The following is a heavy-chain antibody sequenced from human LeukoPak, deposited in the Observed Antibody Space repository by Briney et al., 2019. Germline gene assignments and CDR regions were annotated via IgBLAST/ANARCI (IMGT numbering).Heavy chain of an antibody. V-gene: IGHV4-59*08. CDR3: ARRYSGYDFPPTDAFDI. J-gene: IGHJ3*02. CDR2: LYYSGST. D-gene: IGHD5-12*01. CDR1: GGSISSYY. Sequence: SETLSLTCTVSGGSISSYYWSWLRQPPGKGLEWMGYLYYSGSTNYNPSPKRRVPKSVQPSKHPFSLKPSSVTAADPAVYYCARRYSGYDFPPTDAFDIWGQGTMVTVSS.